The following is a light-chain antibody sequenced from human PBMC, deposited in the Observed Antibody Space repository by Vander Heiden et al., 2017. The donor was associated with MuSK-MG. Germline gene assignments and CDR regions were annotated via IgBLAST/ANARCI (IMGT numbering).Light chain of an antibody. V-gene: IGLV2-14*03. CDR2: DVT. CDR3: SSDTTSDTLYV. Sequence: QSALTQPASVSGSPGQSITLSCTGTSRDIGGYNYVSWYQQPPGKAPSLMIYDVTNRPSGVSYRFSGSKSGNTASLTISGLQTEDEADYYCSSDTTSDTLYVFGTGTKVTVL. CDR1: SRDIGGYNY. J-gene: IGLJ1*01.